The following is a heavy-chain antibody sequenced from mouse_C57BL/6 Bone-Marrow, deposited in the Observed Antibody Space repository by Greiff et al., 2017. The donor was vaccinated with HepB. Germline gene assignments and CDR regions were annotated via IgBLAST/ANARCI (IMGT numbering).Heavy chain of an antibody. J-gene: IGHJ2*01. CDR1: GFTFSDYG. V-gene: IGHV5-17*01. Sequence: EVKLVESGGGLVKPGGSLKLSCAASGFTFSDYGMHWVRQAPEKGLEWVAYISSGSSTIYYADTVKGRFTISRDNAKNTLFLQMTSLRSEDTAMYYCAREITTVVADWGQGTTLTVSS. CDR2: ISSGSSTI. D-gene: IGHD1-1*01. CDR3: AREITTVVAD.